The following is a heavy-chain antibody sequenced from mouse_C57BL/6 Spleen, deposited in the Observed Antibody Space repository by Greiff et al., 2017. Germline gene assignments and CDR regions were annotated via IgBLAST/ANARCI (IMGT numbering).Heavy chain of an antibody. CDR1: GYSITSGYY. CDR2: ISYDGSN. Sequence: ESGPGLVKPSQSLSLTCSVTGYSITSGYYWNWIRQFPGNKLEWMGYISYDGSNKYNPSLKNRISITRDTSTNQFFLKLNSVTTEDTATYYYAVFDYDDAMDYWGQGTSVTVSS. CDR3: AVFDYDDAMDY. J-gene: IGHJ4*01. V-gene: IGHV3-6*01. D-gene: IGHD2-4*01.